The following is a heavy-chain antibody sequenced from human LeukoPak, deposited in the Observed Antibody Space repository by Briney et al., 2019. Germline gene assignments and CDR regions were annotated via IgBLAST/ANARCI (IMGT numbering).Heavy chain of an antibody. J-gene: IGHJ2*01. CDR3: ARLSVDMNTLDWYFDP. D-gene: IGHD5-24*01. CDR2: IYSTGIT. CDR1: GGSLKNYY. V-gene: IGHV4-4*08. Sequence: TSETLSLTCSVSGGSLKNYYWSWIRQPPGKGLEWFGHIYSTGITNYNPSLRSRLAISVDTSKNQFSLKLSSVTAADTALYFCARLSVDMNTLDWYFDPWGRGTLVTVSS.